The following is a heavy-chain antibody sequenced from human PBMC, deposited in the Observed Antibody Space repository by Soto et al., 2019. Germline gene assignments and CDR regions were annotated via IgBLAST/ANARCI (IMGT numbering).Heavy chain of an antibody. J-gene: IGHJ6*02. CDR2: ISAYNGNT. Sequence: ASVKVSCKASGYTFTSYGISWVRQAPGQGLEWMGWISAYNGNTNYAQKLQGRVTMTTDTSTSTAYMELRSLRSDDTAVYYCARDLGIEWFGEFPYYYYGMDGWGQGTTVTVSS. V-gene: IGHV1-18*01. CDR1: GYTFTSYG. CDR3: ARDLGIEWFGEFPYYYYGMDG. D-gene: IGHD3-10*01.